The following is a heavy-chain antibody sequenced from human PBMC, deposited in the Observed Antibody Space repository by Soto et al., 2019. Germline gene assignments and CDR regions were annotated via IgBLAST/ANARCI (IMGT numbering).Heavy chain of an antibody. CDR3: AADIDAQYQFSGFVY. Sequence: GASVKVSCKASGFTFSPSGVQWVRQARGQPLEWIGWILASSGKTDYADKFQGRVTISRDMSTSTVFMELTGLRSEDTAVYFCAADIDAQYQFSGFVYWGQGALVTVFS. D-gene: IGHD1-26*01. J-gene: IGHJ4*02. V-gene: IGHV1-58*01. CDR2: ILASSGKT. CDR1: GFTFSPSG.